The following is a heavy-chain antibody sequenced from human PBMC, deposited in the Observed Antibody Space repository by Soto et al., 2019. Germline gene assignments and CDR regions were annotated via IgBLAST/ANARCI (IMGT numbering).Heavy chain of an antibody. CDR2: ISSSGSTI. Sequence: RLSCAASGFTFSDYYMSWILQAPGKWLDWVSYISSSGSTIYYADSVKGRFTISRDNAKNSLYLQMNSLRAEDTAVYYCAREWELILDHDGFDIWGQGPMVTV. D-gene: IGHD1-26*01. CDR1: GFTFSDYY. J-gene: IGHJ3*02. CDR3: AREWELILDHDGFDI. V-gene: IGHV3-11*01.